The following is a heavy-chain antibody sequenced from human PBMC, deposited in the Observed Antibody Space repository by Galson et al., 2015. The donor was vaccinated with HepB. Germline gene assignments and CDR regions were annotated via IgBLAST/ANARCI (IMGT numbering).Heavy chain of an antibody. J-gene: IGHJ3*01. CDR2: IIPIFGTA. CDR3: VRDPSSTDAFDF. Sequence: SCKASGGTFSSYVISWVRQAPGQGLEWMGGIIPIFGTATYAQKFQGRITITADESTSTAYMELSSLRSEDTAVYYCVRDPSSTDAFDFWGQGTMVTVSS. V-gene: IGHV1-69*01. D-gene: IGHD6-6*01. CDR1: GGTFSSYV.